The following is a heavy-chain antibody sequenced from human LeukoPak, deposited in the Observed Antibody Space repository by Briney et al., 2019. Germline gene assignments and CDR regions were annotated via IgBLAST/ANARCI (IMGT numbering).Heavy chain of an antibody. CDR2: IYYSGST. CDR3: AREDAQEGTNAFDI. V-gene: IGHV4-59*01. J-gene: IGHJ3*02. Sequence: PSETLSLTCTVSGGSISSYYWSWIRQPPGKGLEWIGYIYYSGSTNYNPSLKSRVTISVDTSKNQFSLKLSSVTAADTAVYYCAREDAQEGTNAFDIWGQGTMVTVSS. CDR1: GGSISSYY. D-gene: IGHD2-2*01.